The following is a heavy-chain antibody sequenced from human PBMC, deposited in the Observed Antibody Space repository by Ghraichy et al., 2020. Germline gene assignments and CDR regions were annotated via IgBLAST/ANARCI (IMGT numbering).Heavy chain of an antibody. J-gene: IGHJ5*02. CDR3: ASSGIRASAFDP. Sequence: SETLSLTCSVFGVSMTSYYWNWIRQPPGKGLEWIGYIYYTGSTNYSSSLESRVTMSVDTSKNQFSLKLTSVTAADTAVYYCASSGIRASAFDPWGQGTLVTVSS. D-gene: IGHD1-14*01. CDR1: GVSMTSYY. V-gene: IGHV4-59*01. CDR2: IYYTGST.